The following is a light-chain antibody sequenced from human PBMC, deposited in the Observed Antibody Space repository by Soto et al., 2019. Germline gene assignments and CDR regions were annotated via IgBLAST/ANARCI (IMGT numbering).Light chain of an antibody. CDR3: SSYTSSSTYV. Sequence: QSVLTQPASVSGSPGQASTISSTGTSSDVGGYNYVSWYQQHPGKAPKLLIYDVSNRPSGVSNRFSGSKSGNTASLNISGLQAEDEADYYCSSYTSSSTYVFGTGTKVTVL. V-gene: IGLV2-14*01. J-gene: IGLJ1*01. CDR1: SSDVGGYNY. CDR2: DVS.